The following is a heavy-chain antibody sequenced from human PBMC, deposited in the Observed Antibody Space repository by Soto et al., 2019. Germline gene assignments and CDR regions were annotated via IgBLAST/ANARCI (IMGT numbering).Heavy chain of an antibody. D-gene: IGHD1-26*01. CDR2: IYYSGST. J-gene: IGHJ4*02. Sequence: SETLSLTCTVSGGSISSGDYYWSWIRQHPGKGLEWIGYIYYSGSTYYNPSLKSRVIISLDTSKNQFSLKLSSVTAADTATYFCAHRLPRSGSFRFDYWGQGTLVTVSS. V-gene: IGHV4-30-4*01. CDR1: GGSISSGDYY. CDR3: AHRLPRSGSFRFDY.